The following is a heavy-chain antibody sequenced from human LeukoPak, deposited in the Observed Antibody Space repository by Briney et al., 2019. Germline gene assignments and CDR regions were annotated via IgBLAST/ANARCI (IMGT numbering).Heavy chain of an antibody. CDR2: FYSSTRT. J-gene: IGHJ6*04. D-gene: IGHD4-17*01. V-gene: IGHV4-61*09. CDR1: GMALTNSSRY. CDR3: ARCMSELDYGDYAYYYHMDV. Sequence: SETLSLTCTVSGMALTNSSRYWSWIRQPAGKELEWIGHFYSSTRTTYNPSLESRVTISGDTAKNQFSLKFDSVTAAETAVYCCARCMSELDYGDYAYYYHMDVWGKGTTVTVSS.